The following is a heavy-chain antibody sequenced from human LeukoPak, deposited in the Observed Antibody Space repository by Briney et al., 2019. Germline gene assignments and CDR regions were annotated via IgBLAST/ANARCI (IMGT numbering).Heavy chain of an antibody. CDR1: GGTFSSYA. CDR3: ARDGYYYDSSGPNAFDI. D-gene: IGHD3-22*01. V-gene: IGHV1-69*13. J-gene: IGHJ3*02. CDR2: IIPIFGTA. Sequence: GASVKVSCKASGGTFSSYAISWVRQAPGQGLEWMGGIIPIFGTANYAQKFQGRVTITADESTSTAYMELSSLRSEDTAVYYCARDGYYYDSSGPNAFDIWGQGTMVTVSS.